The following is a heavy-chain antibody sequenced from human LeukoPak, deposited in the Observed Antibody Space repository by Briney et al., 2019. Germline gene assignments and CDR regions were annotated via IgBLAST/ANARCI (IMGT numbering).Heavy chain of an antibody. CDR2: INPNSGGT. J-gene: IGHJ4*02. CDR3: ARALPDYGDYLTPFDY. Sequence: ASVKVSCKASGYTFTGYYMHWVRQAPGQGLEWMGWINPNSGGTNYAQKFQGRVTMTRDTSISTAYMELSRLRSDDTAVYYCARALPDYGDYLTPFDYWGQGTLVTVSS. D-gene: IGHD4-17*01. CDR1: GYTFTGYY. V-gene: IGHV1-2*02.